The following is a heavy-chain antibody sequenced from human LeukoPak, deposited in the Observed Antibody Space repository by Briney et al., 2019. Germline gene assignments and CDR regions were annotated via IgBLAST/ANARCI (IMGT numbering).Heavy chain of an antibody. CDR3: ARDPGPAAY. Sequence: GGSLRLSCTASGFTFSSYNMNWVRQAPGKGLEWVSSITSGGNDVYYADSVKGRFTISRDNARNSLYLQMNSLRAEDTAVYYCARDPGPAAYWGQGTLVTVSS. D-gene: IGHD6-25*01. J-gene: IGHJ4*02. CDR2: ITSGGNDV. CDR1: GFTFSSYN. V-gene: IGHV3-21*01.